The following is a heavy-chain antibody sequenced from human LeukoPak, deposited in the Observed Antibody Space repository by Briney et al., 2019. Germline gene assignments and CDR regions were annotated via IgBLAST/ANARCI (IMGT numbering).Heavy chain of an antibody. D-gene: IGHD1-1*01. J-gene: IGHJ4*02. CDR2: IYPGDSDT. V-gene: IGHV5-51*01. Sequence: GESLKISGKVSGYSFTTYWIAWVRQMPGKVLECMGIIYPGDSDTRYSPSFQGQVTISADKSISTAYLQWSSLKASDTAMYYCARPGPTVRYFDYWGQGTLVTVSS. CDR3: ARPGPTVRYFDY. CDR1: GYSFTTYW.